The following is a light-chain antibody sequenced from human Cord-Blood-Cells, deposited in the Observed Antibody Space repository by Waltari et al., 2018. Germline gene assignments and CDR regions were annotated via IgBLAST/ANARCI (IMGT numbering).Light chain of an antibody. V-gene: IGLV2-23*01. CDR1: SSDVGRYNL. CDR2: EGS. CDR3: CSYAGNSTWV. J-gene: IGLJ3*02. Sequence: QSALTQPASVSGSPGQSITISCTGTSSDVGRYNLVSWYQQHPGQAPKLMMYEGSKRPAGGSHLYAGSKSGNTASLTITGLQSEDEADYYSCSYAGNSTWVFGGGTKLTGL.